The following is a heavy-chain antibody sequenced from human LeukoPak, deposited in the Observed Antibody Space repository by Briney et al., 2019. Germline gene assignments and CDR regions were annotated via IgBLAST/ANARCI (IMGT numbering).Heavy chain of an antibody. D-gene: IGHD6-19*01. CDR1: GGSISSYY. J-gene: IGHJ4*02. CDR2: IYYSGST. V-gene: IGHV4-59*01. Sequence: SETLSLTCTVPGGSISSYYWSWIRQPPGKGLEWIGYIYYSGSTNYNPSLKSRVTISVDTSKNQLSLKLSSVTAADTAVYYCARGAGGWYAPFDYWGQGTLVTVSS. CDR3: ARGAGGWYAPFDY.